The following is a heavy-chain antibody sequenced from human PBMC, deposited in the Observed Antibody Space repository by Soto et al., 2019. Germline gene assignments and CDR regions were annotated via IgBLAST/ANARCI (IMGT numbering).Heavy chain of an antibody. CDR3: ATDKVAFDM. D-gene: IGHD3-9*01. Sequence: ASVKVSCKASGYIFTGYYIQWVRQPPGQGLDWMGWINTKTGGTKYAQKFQGRVTMTRDTSINTGYMEVSRLRSDDTAVYYCATDKVAFDMWGQGTTVTVSS. CDR1: GYIFTGYY. J-gene: IGHJ3*02. CDR2: INTKTGGT. V-gene: IGHV1-2*02.